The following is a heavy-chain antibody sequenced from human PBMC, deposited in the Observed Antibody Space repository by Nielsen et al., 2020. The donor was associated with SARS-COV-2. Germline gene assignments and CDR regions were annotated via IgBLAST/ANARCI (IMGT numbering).Heavy chain of an antibody. V-gene: IGHV4-34*01. Sequence: RQAPGKGLEWIGEINHSGSTNYNPSLKSRVTISVDTSKNQFSLKLSSVTAADTAVYYCARGLPAAAGTLYYYYYYMDVWAKGPRSPSP. J-gene: IGHJ6*03. CDR3: ARGLPAAAGTLYYYYYYMDV. D-gene: IGHD6-13*01. CDR2: INHSGST.